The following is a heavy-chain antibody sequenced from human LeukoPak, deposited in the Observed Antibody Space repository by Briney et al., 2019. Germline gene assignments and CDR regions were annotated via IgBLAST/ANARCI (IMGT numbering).Heavy chain of an antibody. D-gene: IGHD3-22*01. CDR2: FDPEDGET. Sequence: ASVKVSCKVSGYTLTELSMHWVRQAPGKGLEWMGGFDPEDGETIYAQKFQGRVTMTEDTSTDTAYMELSSLRSEDTAVYYCATDHYYDSSGPYWGQGTLVTVSS. CDR1: GYTLTELS. J-gene: IGHJ4*02. CDR3: ATDHYYDSSGPY. V-gene: IGHV1-24*01.